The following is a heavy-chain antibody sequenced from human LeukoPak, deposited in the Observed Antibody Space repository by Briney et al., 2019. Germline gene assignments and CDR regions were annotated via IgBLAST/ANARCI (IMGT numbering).Heavy chain of an antibody. J-gene: IGHJ4*02. Sequence: SETLSLTCTVSGGSISSSSYYWGWIRQPPGKGLEWIGSIYYSGSTYYNPSLKSRVTISVDTSKNQFSLKLSSVTAADTAVYYCARGTEHTYYDFWSGFPHTFDYWGQGTLVTVSS. CDR2: IYYSGST. V-gene: IGHV4-39*07. D-gene: IGHD3-3*01. CDR1: GGSISSSSYY. CDR3: ARGTEHTYYDFWSGFPHTFDY.